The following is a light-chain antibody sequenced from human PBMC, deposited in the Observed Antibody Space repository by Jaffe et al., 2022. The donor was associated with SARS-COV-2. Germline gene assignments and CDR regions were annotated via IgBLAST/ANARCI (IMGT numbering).Light chain of an antibody. CDR3: QQSYSTPWT. V-gene: IGKV1-39*01. CDR1: QSISSY. J-gene: IGKJ1*01. Sequence: DIQMTQSPSSLSASVGDRVTITCRASQSISSYLNWYHQKPGEAPKLLIYAASNLLSGDPSRISGSESGTDFTLTISSLQPEDSATYYCQQSYSTPWTFGQGTKVEIK. CDR2: AAS.